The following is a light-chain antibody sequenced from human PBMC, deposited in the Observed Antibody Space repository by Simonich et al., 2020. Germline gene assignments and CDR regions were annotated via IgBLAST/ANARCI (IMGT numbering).Light chain of an antibody. CDR1: SSDVGGYTY. CDR2: DVS. Sequence: QSALTRPASVSGSPGQSITISCTGTSSDVGGYTYVSWYQQHPGKAPKLMIYDVSKRPAGVSNRFSGSKSGNTASLTISGLQAEDEADYYCSSYTSSSTSVFGGGTKLTVL. V-gene: IGLV2-14*01. CDR3: SSYTSSSTSV. J-gene: IGLJ2*01.